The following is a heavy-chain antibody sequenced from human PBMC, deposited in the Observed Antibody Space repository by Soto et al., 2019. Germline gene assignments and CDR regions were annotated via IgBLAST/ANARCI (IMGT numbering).Heavy chain of an antibody. CDR1: GFSLRAYY. V-gene: IGHV3-11*01. CDR3: ARRGDYFDY. D-gene: IGHD4-17*01. J-gene: IGHJ4*02. Sequence: QVELVESGGGSVKPGGSLRLSCAASGFSLRAYYMSWVRQAPGKGLEWVSYISSDSSTISYADAVKGRFTISRDNAKNSLSLQMDSLTAEDPALYYCARRGDYFDYVGQGTLVTVSS. CDR2: ISSDSSTI.